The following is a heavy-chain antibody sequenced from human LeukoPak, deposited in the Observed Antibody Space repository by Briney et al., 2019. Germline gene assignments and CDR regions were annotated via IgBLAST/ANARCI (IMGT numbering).Heavy chain of an antibody. V-gene: IGHV3-7*01. Sequence: GGSLRLSCAASGFTFSNYWMSWVRQAPGKGLEWVAKIKQDGSEKYYVDSVKGRFTISRDNAKNSLYLQMNSLRAEDTAVYYCARGSIAAANFDYWGQGTLVTVSS. J-gene: IGHJ4*02. CDR2: IKQDGSEK. CDR1: GFTFSNYW. D-gene: IGHD6-13*01. CDR3: ARGSIAAANFDY.